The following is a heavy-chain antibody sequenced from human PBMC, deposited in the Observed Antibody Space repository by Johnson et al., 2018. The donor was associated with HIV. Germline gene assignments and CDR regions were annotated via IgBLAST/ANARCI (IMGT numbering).Heavy chain of an antibody. CDR1: GFTFSSYA. CDR3: AKGMYYYDSSGYYLDAFDI. V-gene: IGHV3-23*04. Sequence: VQLVESGGGLVQPGGSLRLSCAASGFTFSSYAMSWVRQAPGKGLEWVSAISGSGGSTYYADSVKGRFTISSDNSNNTLYLQMNSLRAEDTAVYYCAKGMYYYDSSGYYLDAFDIWGQGTMVTVSS. J-gene: IGHJ3*02. CDR2: ISGSGGST. D-gene: IGHD3-22*01.